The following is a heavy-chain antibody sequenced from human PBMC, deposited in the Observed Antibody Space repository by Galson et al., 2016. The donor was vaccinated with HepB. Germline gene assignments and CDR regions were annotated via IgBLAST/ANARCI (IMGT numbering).Heavy chain of an antibody. CDR1: GATISRYA. Sequence: SVKVSCKVSGATISRYAINWLRQAPGQGPEWMGRTFLGTPDYAQKFQGRVAISADESTNTAYIDLSSLRSEDTAVYFCATNGPAFDVWGQGTMVVVSS. CDR2: TFLGTP. CDR3: ATNGPAFDV. V-gene: IGHV1-69*11. D-gene: IGHD2-8*01. J-gene: IGHJ3*01.